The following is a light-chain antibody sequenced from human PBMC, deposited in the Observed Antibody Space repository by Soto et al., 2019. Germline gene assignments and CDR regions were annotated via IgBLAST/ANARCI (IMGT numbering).Light chain of an antibody. CDR3: QQYNSYL. CDR2: DAS. V-gene: IGKV1-5*01. J-gene: IGKJ1*01. Sequence: DMQMTQAPSTLSASVGDRVTITCRASQSISSWLAWYQQKPGKAPKLLIYDASSLNSGVPSRFSGSGSGTEFTLTISSLQPDDFATYYCQQYNSYLFGQGTKVDIK. CDR1: QSISSW.